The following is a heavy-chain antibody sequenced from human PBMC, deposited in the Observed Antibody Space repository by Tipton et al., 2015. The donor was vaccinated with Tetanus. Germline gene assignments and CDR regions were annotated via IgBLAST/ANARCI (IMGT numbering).Heavy chain of an antibody. Sequence: LRLSCSVSGGSVDSGSYHWAWIRQPPGKGLEWIGSVHYTGATYLNPSLMSRVTLSVDTSKNQFSLRLNSVTAADTAVYYCARRGDYVFYYESSGYLWGAAFDIWGQGTMVSVSA. D-gene: IGHD3-22*01. CDR1: GGSVDSGSYH. CDR2: VHYTGAT. CDR3: ARRGDYVFYYESSGYLWGAAFDI. J-gene: IGHJ3*02. V-gene: IGHV4-39*01.